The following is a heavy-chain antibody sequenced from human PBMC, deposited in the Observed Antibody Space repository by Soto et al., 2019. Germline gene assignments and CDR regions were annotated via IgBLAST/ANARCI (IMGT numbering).Heavy chain of an antibody. V-gene: IGHV4-39*01. CDR3: ARHVGQLATYYFDY. Sequence: SETLSLTCTVSGGSISSSSYYWGWIRQPPGKGLEWIGSIYYSGSTYYNPSLKSRVTISVDTSKNQFSLKLSSVTAADTAVYYCARHVGQLATYYFDYWGQGTLVTVSS. J-gene: IGHJ4*02. D-gene: IGHD6-13*01. CDR2: IYYSGST. CDR1: GGSISSSSYY.